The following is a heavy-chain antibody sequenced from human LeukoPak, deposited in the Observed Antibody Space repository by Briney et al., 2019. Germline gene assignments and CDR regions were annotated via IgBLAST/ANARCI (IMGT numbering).Heavy chain of an antibody. Sequence: GGSLRFSCAVSGFTFSNYAMHWVRQAPGKGLEHVSTISTNGGSTYYANSVKGRFTISRDNSKNTLYLQMGSLRVEDMAVYYCARGTYYDFWSGSGDYWGQGTLVTVSS. J-gene: IGHJ4*02. CDR2: ISTNGGST. CDR3: ARGTYYDFWSGSGDY. D-gene: IGHD3-3*01. V-gene: IGHV3-64*01. CDR1: GFTFSNYA.